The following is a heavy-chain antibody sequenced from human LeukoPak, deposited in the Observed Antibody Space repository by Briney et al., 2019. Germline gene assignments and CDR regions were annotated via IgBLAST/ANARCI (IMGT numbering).Heavy chain of an antibody. CDR1: GFTFSNYV. V-gene: IGHV3-23*01. D-gene: IGHD7-27*01. CDR2: IGTSGGDR. J-gene: IGHJ4*02. Sequence: PGGSLRLSCAASGFTFSNYVMIWVRQAPGKGLEWVSIIGTSGGDRHYADSVKGRFSISRDNSKNTLSLQMNSLRVDDTAVYYCARDPNWGSGYWGQGTLVTVSS. CDR3: ARDPNWGSGY.